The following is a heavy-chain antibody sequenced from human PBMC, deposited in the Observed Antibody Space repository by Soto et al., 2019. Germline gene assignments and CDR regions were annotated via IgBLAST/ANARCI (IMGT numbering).Heavy chain of an antibody. D-gene: IGHD6-13*01. CDR2: INHSGST. V-gene: IGHV4-34*01. J-gene: IGHJ5*02. CDR3: ARRRAARRLFWFDP. CDR1: GGSFSGYY. Sequence: SETLSLTCAVYGGSFSGYYWSWIRQPPGKGLEWIGEINHSGSTNYNPSLKSRVTISVDTSKNQFSLKLSSVTAADTAVYYCARRRAARRLFWFDPWGQGTLVTVSS.